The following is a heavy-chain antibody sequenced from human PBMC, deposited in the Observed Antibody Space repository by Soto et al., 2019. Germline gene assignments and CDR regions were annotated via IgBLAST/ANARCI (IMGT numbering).Heavy chain of an antibody. CDR1: GFTFTSSA. CDR2: IVVGSGNT. CDR3: AAAGGYGDYGY. J-gene: IGHJ4*02. V-gene: IGHV1-58*01. Sequence: GASVKVSCKASGFTFTSSAVQWVRQASGQRLEWIGWIVVGSGNTNYAQKFQERVTITRDMSTSTAYMELSSLRSEDTAVYYCAAAGGYGDYGYWGQGTLVTVSS. D-gene: IGHD4-17*01.